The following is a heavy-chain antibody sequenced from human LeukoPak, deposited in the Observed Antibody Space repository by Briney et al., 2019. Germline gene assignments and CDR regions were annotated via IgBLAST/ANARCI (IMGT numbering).Heavy chain of an antibody. CDR3: ARRRGGFGEGEFDY. V-gene: IGHV4-4*08. D-gene: IGHD3-10*01. CDR2: SHTGGSI. CDR1: GVSNSGFY. Sequence: PSETLSLACTVSGVSNSGFYRNWIRQPPRKGLEWVGYSHTGGSISSNPSLNSRVAFSMDTSKNQVSLRLNSVNATDTAVYSCARRRGGFGEGEFDYWGQGLPVPVST. J-gene: IGHJ4*02.